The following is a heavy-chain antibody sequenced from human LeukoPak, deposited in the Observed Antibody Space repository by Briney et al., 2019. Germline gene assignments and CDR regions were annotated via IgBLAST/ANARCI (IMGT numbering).Heavy chain of an antibody. V-gene: IGHV3-21*01. D-gene: IGHD2-15*01. CDR3: ASALYCSGQSCYPGLFGN. J-gene: IGHJ4*02. Sequence: PGGSLRLSCAASGFTFSSYRMNRRRQAPGKGLEWVSSISSSSSYIYYADSVKGRFTISRDNAKNSLYLQMNSLRAEDTAVYYCASALYCSGQSCYPGLFGNCVQGTLVTVSS. CDR2: ISSSSSYI. CDR1: GFTFSSYR.